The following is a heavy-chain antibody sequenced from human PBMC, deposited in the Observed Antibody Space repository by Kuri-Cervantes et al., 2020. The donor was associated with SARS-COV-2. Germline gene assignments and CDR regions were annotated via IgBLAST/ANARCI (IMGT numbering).Heavy chain of an antibody. V-gene: IGHV4-39*07. CDR1: GGSISSSSYY. CDR2: IYYSGST. Sequence: SETLSLTCTVSGGSISSSSYYWGWIRQPPGKGLEWIGSIYYSGSTYYNPSLKSRVTISVDTSKNQFSLKLSSVTAADTAVYYCARGKIVVVPAAILYYYYYYMDVWGKGTTVTVSS. J-gene: IGHJ6*03. D-gene: IGHD2-2*01. CDR3: ARGKIVVVPAAILYYYYYYMDV.